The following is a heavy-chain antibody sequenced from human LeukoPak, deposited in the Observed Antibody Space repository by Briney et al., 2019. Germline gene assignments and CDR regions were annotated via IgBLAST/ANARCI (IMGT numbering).Heavy chain of an antibody. CDR1: AFAFSRNW. CDR2: IKEDGSRE. CDR3: ARGPH. J-gene: IGHJ4*02. V-gene: IGHV3-7*01. Sequence: GGSLRLSCAASAFAFSRNWMSWVRQAPGKGPEWVASIKEDGSRENYVDSLKGRFTISRDNSENSLFLQMNSLRAEDTAVYYCARGPHWGQGTLVTVSS.